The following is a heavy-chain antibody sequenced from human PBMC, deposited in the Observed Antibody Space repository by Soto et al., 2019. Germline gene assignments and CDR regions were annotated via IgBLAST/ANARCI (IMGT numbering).Heavy chain of an antibody. CDR3: AKGLYYGNYVPYY. J-gene: IGHJ4*02. D-gene: IGHD3-16*01. V-gene: IGHV3-23*01. CDR2: IGGSGGDT. CDR1: GFTFSSYA. Sequence: GGSLRLSCAASGFTFSSYAMGWVRQAPGKGLEWVSVIGGSGGDTTFADSVKGRFTISRDNSKNTLYLQMNSLRADDTAVYYCAKGLYYGNYVPYYWGQGTLVTVSS.